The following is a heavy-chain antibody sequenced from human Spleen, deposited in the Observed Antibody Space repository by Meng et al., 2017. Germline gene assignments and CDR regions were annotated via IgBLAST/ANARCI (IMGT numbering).Heavy chain of an antibody. D-gene: IGHD3-3*01. J-gene: IGHJ4*02. Sequence: GESLKISCAASGFTFSSYGMHWVRQAPGKGLEWVAVIWYDGSNKYYADSVKGRFTISRDNSKNTLCLQMNSLRAEDTAVYYCARDVGKVYTRSYYDFWSGYYPLDYWGQGTLVTVSS. V-gene: IGHV3-33*01. CDR1: GFTFSSYG. CDR2: IWYDGSNK. CDR3: ARDVGKVYTRSYYDFWSGYYPLDY.